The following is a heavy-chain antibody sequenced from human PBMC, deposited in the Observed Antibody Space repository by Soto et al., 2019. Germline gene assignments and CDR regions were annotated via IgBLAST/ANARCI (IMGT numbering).Heavy chain of an antibody. J-gene: IGHJ6*02. CDR2: INHSGST. CDR3: REAGLTEGDL. V-gene: IGHV4-34*01. D-gene: IGHD3-16*01. Sequence: PSETLSLTCTVSGGSISSYYWSWIRQPPGKGLEWIGEINHSGSTNYNPSLKSRVTISVDTSKNQFSLKLSSVTAADTAVYYCREAGLTEGDLWGQGTTVTVSS. CDR1: GGSISSYY.